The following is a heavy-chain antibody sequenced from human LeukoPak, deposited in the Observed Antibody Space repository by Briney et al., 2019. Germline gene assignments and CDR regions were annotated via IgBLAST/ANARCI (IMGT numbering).Heavy chain of an antibody. CDR1: GFTFSTYW. Sequence: GGSLRLSCAASGFTFSTYWMHWVRQAPGKGLVWVSRINSDGSTTSYADSVKGRFTISRDNAKNTLYLQMNSLRAEDTAVYYCAKNVVGATAGDYWGQGTLVTVSS. D-gene: IGHD1-26*01. CDR2: INSDGSTT. J-gene: IGHJ4*02. V-gene: IGHV3-74*01. CDR3: AKNVVGATAGDY.